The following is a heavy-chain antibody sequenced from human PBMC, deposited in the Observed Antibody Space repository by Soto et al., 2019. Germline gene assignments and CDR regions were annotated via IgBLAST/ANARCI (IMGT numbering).Heavy chain of an antibody. CDR3: ARDVANWGYASLFDP. Sequence: GASVKVSCKASGYTFTSYGISWVRQAPGQGLEWMGWISAYNGNTNYAQKLQGRVTMTTDTSTSTAYMELRSLRSDDTAVYYCARDVANWGYASLFDPWGQGTLVTVS. CDR2: ISAYNGNT. J-gene: IGHJ5*02. V-gene: IGHV1-18*01. D-gene: IGHD7-27*01. CDR1: GYTFTSYG.